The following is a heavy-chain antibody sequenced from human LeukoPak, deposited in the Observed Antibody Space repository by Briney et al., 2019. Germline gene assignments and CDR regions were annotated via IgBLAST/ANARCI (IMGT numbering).Heavy chain of an antibody. V-gene: IGHV1-69*13. Sequence: ASVKVSCKASGGTFSSYAISWVRQAPGQGLEWMGGIIPIFGTANYAQKFQGRVTITADESTSTVYMELSSLRSEDTAVYYCARDLAGGTNVDYWGQGTLVTVSS. CDR3: ARDLAGGTNVDY. CDR2: IIPIFGTA. J-gene: IGHJ4*02. D-gene: IGHD2-15*01. CDR1: GGTFSSYA.